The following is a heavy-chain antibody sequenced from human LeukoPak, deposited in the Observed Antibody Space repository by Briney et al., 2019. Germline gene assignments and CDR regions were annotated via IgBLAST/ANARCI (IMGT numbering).Heavy chain of an antibody. Sequence: GGSLRLSCAASGLTLSSYTMNWVRQAPGKGLEWVSSISTTSSYIYYADSLQGRFTISRDNAKNSLYLQMNSLRAEDTAVYYCAKDSRQLWPPSCDWGQGTLVTVSS. D-gene: IGHD5-18*01. CDR2: ISTTSSYI. CDR1: GLTLSSYT. J-gene: IGHJ4*02. CDR3: AKDSRQLWPPSCD. V-gene: IGHV3-21*01.